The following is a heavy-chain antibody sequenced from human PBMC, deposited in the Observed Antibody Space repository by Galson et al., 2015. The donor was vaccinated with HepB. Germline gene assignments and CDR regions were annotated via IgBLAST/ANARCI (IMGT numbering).Heavy chain of an antibody. D-gene: IGHD1-1*01. J-gene: IGHJ4*02. CDR1: GGSLSRYY. Sequence: LTCTVSGGSLSRYYWSWIRQPPGEGLEWIGYIFSSGNTEYNPSLKSRVTFSVDTSKNQFSLKMTSMTAADTAVYYCARRVRQENNFDYWGQGHLVTVSS. CDR2: IFSSGNT. CDR3: ARRVRQENNFDY. V-gene: IGHV4-59*08.